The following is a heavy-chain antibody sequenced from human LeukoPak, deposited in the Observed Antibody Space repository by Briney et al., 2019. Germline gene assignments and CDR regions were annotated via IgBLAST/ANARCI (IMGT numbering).Heavy chain of an antibody. V-gene: IGHV5-51*01. J-gene: IGHJ5*02. CDR1: GYRFTSYW. CDR2: IYPGDSDT. CDR3: ARTYYYGSGSYSANWFDP. Sequence: GESLKISCKGSGYRFTSYWIGWVRQMPAKGLEWMGIIYPGDSDTRYSPSFPGQVTISADKSISTAYLQWSSLRASDTAMYYCARTYYYGSGSYSANWFDPWGQGTLVTVSS. D-gene: IGHD3-10*01.